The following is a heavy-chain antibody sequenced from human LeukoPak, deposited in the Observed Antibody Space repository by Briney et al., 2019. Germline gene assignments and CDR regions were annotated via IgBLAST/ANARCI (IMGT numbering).Heavy chain of an antibody. CDR2: ISWNRGSI. CDR1: GFTFDDYA. J-gene: IGHJ4*02. D-gene: IGHD1-26*01. V-gene: IGHV3-9*01. Sequence: GRSLRLSCAASGFTFDDYAMHWVRQAPGKGLEWVSGISWNRGSIGYADSVKGRFTISRDNAKNSLYLQMNSLRAEDTALYYCAKETSIVGATKAFDYWGQGTLVTVSS. CDR3: AKETSIVGATKAFDY.